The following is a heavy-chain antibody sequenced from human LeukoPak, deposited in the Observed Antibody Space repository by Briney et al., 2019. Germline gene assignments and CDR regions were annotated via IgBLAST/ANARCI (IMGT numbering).Heavy chain of an antibody. CDR3: SLVLSAARAPFDY. Sequence: GRSLRLSCAASGFTFSSYGMHWVRQAPGKGLEWVAVISYDGSNEYYADSVKGRFTISRDNSKNILYLQMNSLRAEDTAVYYCSLVLSAARAPFDYWGQGTLVTVSS. V-gene: IGHV3-30*03. J-gene: IGHJ4*02. D-gene: IGHD2-2*01. CDR2: ISYDGSNE. CDR1: GFTFSSYG.